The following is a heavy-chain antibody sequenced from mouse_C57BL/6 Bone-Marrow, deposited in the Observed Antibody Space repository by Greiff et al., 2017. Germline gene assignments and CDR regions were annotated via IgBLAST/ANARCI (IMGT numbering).Heavy chain of an antibody. CDR3: ARSEGYNGN. V-gene: IGHV1-26*01. Sequence: EVQLQQSGPELVKPGASVKISCKASGYTCTDYYMNWVKQSHGKSLEWIGDINPNNGGTSYNQKFKGKATLTVDKSSSTAYMELRSLTSEDSAVYYRARSEGYNGNWGQGTTLTVSS. CDR2: INPNNGGT. D-gene: IGHD2-2*01. CDR1: GYTCTDYY. J-gene: IGHJ2*01.